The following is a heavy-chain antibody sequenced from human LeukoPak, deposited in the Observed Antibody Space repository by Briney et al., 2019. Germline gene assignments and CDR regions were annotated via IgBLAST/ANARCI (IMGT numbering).Heavy chain of an antibody. CDR2: ISAYNGNT. CDR1: GYTFTSYG. J-gene: IGHJ6*02. D-gene: IGHD3-10*01. Sequence: ASVKVSCKASGYTFTSYGISWVRQAPGQGLEWMGWISAYNGNTNYAQKLQGRVTMTTDTSTSTAYMELRSLRSDDTAVYYCARDPGDVYYYGMDVWGQGTTVTVSS. V-gene: IGHV1-18*01. CDR3: ARDPGDVYYYGMDV.